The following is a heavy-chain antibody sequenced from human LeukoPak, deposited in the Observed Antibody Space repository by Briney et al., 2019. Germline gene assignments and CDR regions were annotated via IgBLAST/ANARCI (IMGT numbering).Heavy chain of an antibody. Sequence: GRSLRPSCVVSALTFNNYWTSSVRQPPGNGRGWVLNIRKDGSEKYYADSVKGRFTISRDNAKNSLFLQMNSLRAEDTAVYYCARKGCSTSNCHDPFDIWGQGTMVSVSS. CDR3: ARKGCSTSNCHDPFDI. J-gene: IGHJ3*02. V-gene: IGHV3-7*01. D-gene: IGHD2-2*01. CDR1: ALTFNNYW. CDR2: IRKDGSEK.